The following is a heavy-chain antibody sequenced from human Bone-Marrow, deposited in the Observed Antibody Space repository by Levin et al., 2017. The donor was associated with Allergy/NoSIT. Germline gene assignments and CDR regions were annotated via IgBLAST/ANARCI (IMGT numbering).Heavy chain of an antibody. V-gene: IGHV4-34*01. D-gene: IGHD3-10*01. CDR2: INHSGST. J-gene: IGHJ4*02. CDR1: GGSFTGYF. CDR3: ARGGRWSFSYYFDC. Sequence: PGGSLRLSCAVDGGSFTGYFWTWIRQPPGKGLEWIGEINHSGSTKYNPSPTSRVTISVDTSKKEFSLNLSSVTASDTAVFYCARGGRWSFSYYFDCWGQGTRVTVSS.